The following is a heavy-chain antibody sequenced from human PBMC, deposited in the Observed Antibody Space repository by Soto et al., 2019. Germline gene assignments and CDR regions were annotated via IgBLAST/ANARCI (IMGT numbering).Heavy chain of an antibody. CDR3: AGDDSSGYYDSGGAFDI. Sequence: PGGSLRLSCAASGFTFSDYYMSWIRQAPGKGLEWVSYISSSGSTIYYADSVKGRFTISRDNAKNSLYLQMNSLRAEDTAVYYCAGDDSSGYYDSGGAFDIWGQGTMVTVSS. J-gene: IGHJ3*02. CDR2: ISSSGSTI. CDR1: GFTFSDYY. V-gene: IGHV3-11*01. D-gene: IGHD3-22*01.